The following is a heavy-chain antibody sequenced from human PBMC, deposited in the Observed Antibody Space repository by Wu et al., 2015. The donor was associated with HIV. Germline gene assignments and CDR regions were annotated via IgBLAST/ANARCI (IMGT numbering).Heavy chain of an antibody. CDR2: TSPIIGTP. J-gene: IGHJ4*02. V-gene: IGHV1-69*05. D-gene: IGHD3-10*01. CDR1: GGTFSSYA. CDR3: ARTPLLWFGELSY. Sequence: QVQLVQSGAEVKKPGSSVKVSCKASGGTFSSYAISWVRQAPGQGLEWMGGTSPIIGTPKYAQNFQGRVTMITDESTSTAYVELSNLRSEDTAVYYCARTPLLWFGELSYWGQGTLVTVSS.